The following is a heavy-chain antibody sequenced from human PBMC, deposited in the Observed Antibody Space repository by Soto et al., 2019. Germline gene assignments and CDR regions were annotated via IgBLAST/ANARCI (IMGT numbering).Heavy chain of an antibody. J-gene: IGHJ4*02. D-gene: IGHD5-12*01. Sequence: PSETLSLTCTISGGSISSGGYYWSWIRQHPGKGLEWIGYIYYSGSTYYNPSLKSRVTISVDTSKNQFSLKLRSVTAADTAVYYCAAGGGLPRYYWGQGTLVTVS. CDR3: AAGGGLPRYY. CDR2: IYYSGST. CDR1: GGSISSGGYY. V-gene: IGHV4-31*03.